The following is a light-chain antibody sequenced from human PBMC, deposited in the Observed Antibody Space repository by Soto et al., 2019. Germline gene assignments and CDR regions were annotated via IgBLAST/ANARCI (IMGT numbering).Light chain of an antibody. CDR2: EVS. Sequence: QSALTQPASVSGSPGQSITISCTGTSSDVSGYNYVSWYQQHPGKAPKLMIYEVSNRPSGVSNRFSGSKSGNTASLTISGLQAEDEADYYCSSYTSSSIDYVFGTGTKLTVL. J-gene: IGLJ1*01. V-gene: IGLV2-14*01. CDR3: SSYTSSSIDYV. CDR1: SSDVSGYNY.